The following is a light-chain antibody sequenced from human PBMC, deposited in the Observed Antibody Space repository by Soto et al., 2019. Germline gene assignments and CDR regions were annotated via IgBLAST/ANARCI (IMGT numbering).Light chain of an antibody. V-gene: IGLV2-8*01. Sequence: QSALTQPPSASGSPGQSVTISCTGTSSDVGGYNYVSWYQQYPGKAPKLMIYEVTKRPSGVPDRFSGSKSGSTASLTVSGLQAEDEAYYYCGSSAGSDKLLFGGGTQLTVL. CDR1: SSDVGGYNY. CDR2: EVT. CDR3: GSSAGSDKLL. J-gene: IGLJ2*01.